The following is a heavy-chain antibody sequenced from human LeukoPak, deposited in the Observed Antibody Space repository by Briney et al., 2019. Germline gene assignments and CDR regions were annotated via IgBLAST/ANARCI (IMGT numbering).Heavy chain of an antibody. J-gene: IGHJ3*02. V-gene: IGHV4-61*02. D-gene: IGHD2-2*01. CDR2: TYTSGST. CDR1: GGSISSGSYY. CDR3: ARVGLGYCSSTSCFDAFDI. Sequence: SETLSLTCTVSGGSISSGSYYWSWIRQPAGKGLEWIGRTYTSGSTNYNPSLKSRVTISVDTSKNQFSLKLSSVTAADTAVYYCARVGLGYCSSTSCFDAFDIWGQGTMVTVSS.